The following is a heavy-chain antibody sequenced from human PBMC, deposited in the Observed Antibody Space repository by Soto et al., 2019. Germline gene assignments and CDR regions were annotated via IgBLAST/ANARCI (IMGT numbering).Heavy chain of an antibody. Sequence: GASVKVSCKASGGTFSSYAISWVRQAPGQGLEWMGGIIPIFGTANYAQKFQGRVTITADESTSTAYMELSSLRSEDTAVYYCARDRGGYNNFDYWGQGTLVTVSS. CDR2: IIPIFGTA. D-gene: IGHD5-12*01. CDR1: GGTFSSYA. J-gene: IGHJ4*02. V-gene: IGHV1-69*13. CDR3: ARDRGGYNNFDY.